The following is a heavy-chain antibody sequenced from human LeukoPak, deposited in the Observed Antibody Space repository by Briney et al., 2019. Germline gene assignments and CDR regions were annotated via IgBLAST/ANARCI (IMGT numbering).Heavy chain of an antibody. J-gene: IGHJ6*03. D-gene: IGHD2-15*01. Sequence: GSLRLSCAASEFSVGSNYMTWIRQPPGKGLEWIGEINHSGSTNYNPSLKSRVTISVDTSKNQFSLKLSSVTAADTAVYYCAREPTYCSYYYHYMDVWGKGTTVTVSS. CDR2: INHSGST. CDR3: AREPTYCSYYYHYMDV. CDR1: EFSVGSNY. V-gene: IGHV4-34*01.